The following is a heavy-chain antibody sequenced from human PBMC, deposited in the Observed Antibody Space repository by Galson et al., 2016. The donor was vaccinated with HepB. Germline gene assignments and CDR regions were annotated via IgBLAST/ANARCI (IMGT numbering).Heavy chain of an antibody. CDR3: ARESPRSSGWDNLYYHGMDV. Sequence: SLRLSCAASGFTFSNYGMHWVRQAPGKGLEWVALIWYSGKNKYYSDSVRGRFTISRDNSMKKVYLEMNSLRIEDTGLYYCARESPRSSGWDNLYYHGMDVWGRGTTVIVSS. V-gene: IGHV3-33*08. D-gene: IGHD6-25*01. CDR1: GFTFSNYG. CDR2: IWYSGKNK. J-gene: IGHJ6*02.